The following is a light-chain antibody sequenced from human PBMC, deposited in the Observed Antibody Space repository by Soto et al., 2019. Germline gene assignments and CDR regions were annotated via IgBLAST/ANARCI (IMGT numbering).Light chain of an antibody. Sequence: QITKAPSALTASVGTIFTIPCGASQSISSWLAWYQQKPGKAPKLLIYDASSLENGVPSRFSGSGSGTEFTLTISSLQPDDFATYYCQQHNSYSRTFGQGTKVDIK. V-gene: IGKV1-5*01. CDR1: QSISSW. J-gene: IGKJ1*01. CDR2: DAS. CDR3: QQHNSYSRT.